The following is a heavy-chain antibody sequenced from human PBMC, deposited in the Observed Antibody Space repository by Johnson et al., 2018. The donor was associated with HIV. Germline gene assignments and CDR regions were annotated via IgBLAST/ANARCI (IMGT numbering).Heavy chain of an antibody. J-gene: IGHJ3*02. CDR1: GFSFGDCY. Sequence: QEKLVESGGGVVQPGRSLRLSCAASGFSFGDCYMSWIRQAPGKGLEWISDINTSGTTVHYSDSVKGRFTISRDNSKNTLYLQMNSLRPEDTAVYYCAKVRSRWTTFDDAFDIWGQGTLVTVSS. D-gene: IGHD4-11*01. V-gene: IGHV3-11*04. CDR3: AKVRSRWTTFDDAFDI. CDR2: INTSGTTV.